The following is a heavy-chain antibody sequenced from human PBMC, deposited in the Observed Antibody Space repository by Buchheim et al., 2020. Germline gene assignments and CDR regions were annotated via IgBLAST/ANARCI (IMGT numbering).Heavy chain of an antibody. J-gene: IGHJ6*02. CDR2: ILYDGSNK. CDR1: GFTFSSYG. V-gene: IGHV3-33*01. CDR3: AGANVVGDGMDV. Sequence: QVQLVESGGGVVQPGRSLRLSCAASGFTFSSYGMHWVRQAPGKGLEWVAVILYDGSNKYYADSVKGRFTISRDNSKNTLYLQMNSLRAEDTAVYYCAGANVVGDGMDVWGQGTT. D-gene: IGHD2-2*01.